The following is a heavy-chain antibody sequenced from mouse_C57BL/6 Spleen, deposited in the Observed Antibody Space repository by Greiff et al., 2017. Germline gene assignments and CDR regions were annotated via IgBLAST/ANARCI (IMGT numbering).Heavy chain of an antibody. J-gene: IGHJ2*01. V-gene: IGHV1-69*01. CDR3: ARDYDFDY. Sequence: QVQLQQPGAELVMPGASVKLSCKASGYTFTSYWMHWVKQRPGQGLEWIGEIDPSDSYTNYNQKFKGKSTLTVDKSSSTAYMQLSSLTSEDSAVYYCARDYDFDYWGHGTTLTVSS. CDR1: GYTFTSYW. CDR2: IDPSDSYT. D-gene: IGHD1-1*01.